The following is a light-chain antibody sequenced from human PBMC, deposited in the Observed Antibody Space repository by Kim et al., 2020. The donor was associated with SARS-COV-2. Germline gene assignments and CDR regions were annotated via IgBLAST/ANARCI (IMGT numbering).Light chain of an antibody. CDR3: QQYGNSPRT. V-gene: IGKV3-20*01. CDR2: GAS. Sequence: SPGERVTLACRASQSVSSSSLAWYQQKPGQAPRLLIYGASSRATGIPDRFSGSGSGTDFTLTINRLEPEDSAVYYCQQYGNSPRTFGQGTKVDIK. J-gene: IGKJ1*01. CDR1: QSVSSSS.